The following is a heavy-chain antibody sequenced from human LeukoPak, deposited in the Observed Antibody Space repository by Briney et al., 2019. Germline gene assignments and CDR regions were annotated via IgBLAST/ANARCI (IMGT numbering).Heavy chain of an antibody. J-gene: IGHJ4*02. CDR2: INSNSGGT. D-gene: IGHD7-27*01. Sequence: GASVKVSCKASGYTFIHYFIHWVRQAPGQGLESMGRINSNSGGTEYAQKFQGRVTMTRDTSITTVYMELSSLTSDDTAVYYCARDLSSTPNWELDFWGQGTLVTVSS. CDR1: GYTFIHYF. CDR3: ARDLSSTPNWELDF. V-gene: IGHV1-2*06.